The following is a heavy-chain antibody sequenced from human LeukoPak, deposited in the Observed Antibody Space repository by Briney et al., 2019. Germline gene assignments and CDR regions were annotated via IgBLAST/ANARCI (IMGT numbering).Heavy chain of an antibody. CDR1: GGSIRTYY. CDR2: SYHSGGT. D-gene: IGHD3-10*01. Sequence: PSETLSLTCTVSGGSIRTYYWSWIRQPPGKGLEWIGYSYHSGGTNYNPSLKSRVTISIDTSKNQFSLKLSSVTAADTAVYYCARYLVHGSGRHFDYWGQGTLVTVSS. CDR3: ARYLVHGSGRHFDY. J-gene: IGHJ4*02. V-gene: IGHV4-59*01.